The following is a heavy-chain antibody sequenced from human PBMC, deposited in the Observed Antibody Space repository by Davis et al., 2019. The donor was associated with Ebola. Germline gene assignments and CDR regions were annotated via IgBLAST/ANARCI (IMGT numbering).Heavy chain of an antibody. V-gene: IGHV1-3*03. CDR1: GYTFTSYA. J-gene: IGHJ4*02. D-gene: IGHD5-12*01. CDR3: ARNAWLPSLHFDY. CDR2: INGGNGNT. Sequence: AASVKVSCKASGYTFTSYAMHWVRQAPGQRLEWMGWINGGNGNTKYSQDFQGRVSITRDTSASTAYMELNSLRSEDTAVYYCARNAWLPSLHFDYWGQGTRVTVSS.